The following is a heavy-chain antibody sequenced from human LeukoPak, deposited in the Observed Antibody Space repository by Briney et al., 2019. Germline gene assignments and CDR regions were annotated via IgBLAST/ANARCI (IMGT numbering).Heavy chain of an antibody. J-gene: IGHJ4*02. D-gene: IGHD5-24*01. CDR2: ISRDGGGT. CDR1: GFPFDGHS. CDR3: AKDLPGYNGFDH. V-gene: IGHV3-43*01. Sequence: PGGSLRLSCAASGFPFDGHSMHWIRQAPGKGLEWVSLISRDGGGTSYADSVKGRFTVSRDNSKNSLYLQMSSLTTEDSALYYCAKDLPGYNGFDHWGQGTLVTVSS.